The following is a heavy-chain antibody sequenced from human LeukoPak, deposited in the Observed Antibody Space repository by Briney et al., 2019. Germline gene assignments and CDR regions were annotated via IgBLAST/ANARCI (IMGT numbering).Heavy chain of an antibody. D-gene: IGHD4/OR15-4a*01. V-gene: IGHV3-23*01. CDR3: ARGFRPGASNSPFDY. Sequence: PGGSLRLSCAASGFSFITYAMSWVRQAPGKGPEWVSGIGNGGGSTYYADSVKGRFTISRDNSKNTLYLQMNSLRAEDTAVYYCARGFRPGASNSPFDYWGQGTLVTVSS. CDR1: GFSFITYA. J-gene: IGHJ4*02. CDR2: IGNGGGST.